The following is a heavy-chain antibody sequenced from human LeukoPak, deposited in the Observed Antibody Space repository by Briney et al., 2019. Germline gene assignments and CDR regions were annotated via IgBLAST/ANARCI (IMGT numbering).Heavy chain of an antibody. CDR1: GYSISSGYY. Sequence: SETLSLTCSVSGYSISSGYYWGWIRQPPGKGLEWIGSIYHSGTTYYNPTLKSRVTISIDRSKNQFSLTLSSVTAADTAVYYCARFSSGWYYFDYWGQGTLVTVSS. D-gene: IGHD6-19*01. J-gene: IGHJ4*02. CDR2: IYHSGTT. CDR3: ARFSSGWYYFDY. V-gene: IGHV4-38-2*01.